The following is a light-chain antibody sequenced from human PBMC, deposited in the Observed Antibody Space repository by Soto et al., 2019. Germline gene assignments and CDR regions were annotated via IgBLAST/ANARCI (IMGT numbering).Light chain of an antibody. CDR2: AAS. CDR3: QQYNSYWT. V-gene: IGKV1-39*01. J-gene: IGKJ1*01. Sequence: DFEMTQSPSSLSASIGDRVTITCRASQITDNHLNWYQQKPGKAPKLLIYAASTLQSAVPSRFSGSGSGTDFTLTISSLQPDDFATYYCQQYNSYWTFGQGTKVDIK. CDR1: QITDNH.